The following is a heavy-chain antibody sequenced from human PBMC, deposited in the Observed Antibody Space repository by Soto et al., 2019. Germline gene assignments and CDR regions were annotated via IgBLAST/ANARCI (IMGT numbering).Heavy chain of an antibody. J-gene: IGHJ6*02. Sequence: SQTLSLTCAISGDSVSSNSAAWNWIRQSPSRGLEWLGRTYYRSKWYNDYAVSVKSRITINPDTSKNQFSLQLNSVTPEDTAVYYCASNRVLYSSIWYSTGYYYGMDVWGQGTTVTVSS. D-gene: IGHD6-13*01. CDR1: GDSVSSNSAA. CDR2: TYYRSKWYN. V-gene: IGHV6-1*01. CDR3: ASNRVLYSSIWYSTGYYYGMDV.